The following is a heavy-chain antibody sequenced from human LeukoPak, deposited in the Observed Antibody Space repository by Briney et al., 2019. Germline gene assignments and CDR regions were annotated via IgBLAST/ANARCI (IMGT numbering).Heavy chain of an antibody. D-gene: IGHD3-22*01. V-gene: IGHV3-9*01. CDR1: GFTFDDYA. J-gene: IGHJ4*02. CDR2: ISWNSGSI. Sequence: GGSLRLSCAASGFTFDDYAMHWVRQAPGKGLEWVSHISWNSGSIAYADSVKGRFTISRDNAKNSLQLQMNSLKPEDTALYYCAKDSLYDSSGYYDYWGQGTLVTVSS. CDR3: AKDSLYDSSGYYDY.